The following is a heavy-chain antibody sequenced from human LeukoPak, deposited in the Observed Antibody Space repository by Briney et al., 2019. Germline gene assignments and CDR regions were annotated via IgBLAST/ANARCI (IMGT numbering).Heavy chain of an antibody. CDR1: GGSISSFY. CDR3: ARAGGYGLIDY. D-gene: IGHD5-18*01. V-gene: IGHV4-59*12. CDR2: IYYIGSP. J-gene: IGHJ4*02. Sequence: ASETLSLTCTVSGGSISSFYWNWIRQPPGKGLEWSGYIYYIGSPNYNPSLKSRVTISVDTSKNQFSLKVGSMTAADTAVYYCARAGGYGLIDYWGQGTMVTVSS.